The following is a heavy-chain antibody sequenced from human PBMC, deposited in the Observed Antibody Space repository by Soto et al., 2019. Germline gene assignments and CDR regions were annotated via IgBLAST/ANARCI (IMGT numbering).Heavy chain of an antibody. V-gene: IGHV5-51*01. CDR2: ISPADSDT. CDR3: ARLRGLAAIDAMDV. Sequence: GESLKISCEGSGYTFVNFRIGWVRRMPEKGLEWVGIISPADSDTRYSASFQGRAIISTDKSTSTAYLQWSSLKASDTAIYYCARLRGLAAIDAMDVWGQGTTVT. CDR1: GYTFVNFR. J-gene: IGHJ6*01. D-gene: IGHD6-25*01.